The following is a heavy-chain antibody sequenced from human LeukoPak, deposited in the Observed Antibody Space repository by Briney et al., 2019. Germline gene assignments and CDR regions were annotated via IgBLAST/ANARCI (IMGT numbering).Heavy chain of an antibody. CDR1: GFTFSTYS. CDR3: ARDGRGSSSFDPHFDY. CDR2: ISSSSSII. J-gene: IGHJ4*02. V-gene: IGHV3-48*04. Sequence: GGSLRLSCAASGFTFSTYSMNWVRQAPGKGLEWVSYISSSSSIIYYTDSVKGRFTISRDNAKNSLYLQMNSLRAEDTAVYYCARDGRGSSSFDPHFDYWGQGTLVTVSS. D-gene: IGHD6-13*01.